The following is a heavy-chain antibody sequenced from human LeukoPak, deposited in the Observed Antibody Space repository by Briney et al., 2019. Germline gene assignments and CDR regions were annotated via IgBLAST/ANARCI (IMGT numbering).Heavy chain of an antibody. V-gene: IGHV3-21*06. Sequence: KPGGSLRLSCAASGFTFSDYYMNWVRQAPGKGLEWVSSISSAGSYIYYADSVKGRFTISRDNAKNSLFLQMNSLRAGDTAVYYCAREIVGATNNWFDPWGQGTLVIVSS. CDR2: ISSAGSYI. CDR1: GFTFSDYY. CDR3: AREIVGATNNWFDP. D-gene: IGHD1-26*01. J-gene: IGHJ5*02.